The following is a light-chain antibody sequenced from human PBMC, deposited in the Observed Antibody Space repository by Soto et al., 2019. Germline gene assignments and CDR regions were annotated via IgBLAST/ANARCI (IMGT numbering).Light chain of an antibody. CDR1: SSDVGGYNY. V-gene: IGLV2-14*01. CDR2: EVS. CDR3: NSYTSSSTRV. Sequence: QSVLTQPASVSGSPGQSITISCTGTSSDVGGYNYVSWYQQHPGKAPQLMIYEVSSRPSGVSNRFSGSKSGNTASLTISGLQAEDEADYYCNSYTSSSTRVFGTGTKLTVL. J-gene: IGLJ1*01.